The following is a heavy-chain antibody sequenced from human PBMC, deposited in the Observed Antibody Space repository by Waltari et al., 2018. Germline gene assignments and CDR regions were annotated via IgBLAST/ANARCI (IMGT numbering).Heavy chain of an antibody. CDR3: AKVETAVTTYDGFDV. CDR2: KEYNGNNK. CDR1: GFTFRSYG. V-gene: IGHV3-30*02. D-gene: IGHD4-17*01. J-gene: IGHJ3*01. Sequence: QVQLVESGGGVVQPGGSLRLSCAASGFTFRSYGIHWVRQAPGKGLEWVACKEYNGNNKYYSDSAKGRFTISRDSSKNTLYLQMNSLRVEDTALYYCAKVETAVTTYDGFDVWGQGTMVTVSS.